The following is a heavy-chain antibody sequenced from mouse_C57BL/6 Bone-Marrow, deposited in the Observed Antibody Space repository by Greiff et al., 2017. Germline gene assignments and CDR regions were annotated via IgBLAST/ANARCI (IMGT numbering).Heavy chain of an antibody. J-gene: IGHJ3*01. D-gene: IGHD1-1*01. CDR3: ARDPITTVVKGFAY. CDR1: GFTFSSYA. V-gene: IGHV5-4*01. Sequence: EVKVVESGGGLVKPGGSLKLSCAASGFTFSSYAMSWVRQTPEKRLEWVATISDGGSYTYYPDNVKGRFTISRDNAKNNLYLQMSHLKSEDTAMYYCARDPITTVVKGFAYWGQGTLVTVSA. CDR2: ISDGGSYT.